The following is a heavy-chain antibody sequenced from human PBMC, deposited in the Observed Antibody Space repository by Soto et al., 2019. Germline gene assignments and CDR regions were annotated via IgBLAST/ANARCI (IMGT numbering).Heavy chain of an antibody. J-gene: IGHJ5*02. Sequence: SETLSLTCAVYGGSFSGYYWSWIRQPPGKGLEWIGEINRSGSTNYNPSLKSRVTISVDTSKNQFSLKLSSVTAADTAVYYCARGEREVAVAGIVWFDPWGQGTLVTVSS. V-gene: IGHV4-34*01. CDR1: GGSFSGYY. CDR3: ARGEREVAVAGIVWFDP. CDR2: INRSGST. D-gene: IGHD6-19*01.